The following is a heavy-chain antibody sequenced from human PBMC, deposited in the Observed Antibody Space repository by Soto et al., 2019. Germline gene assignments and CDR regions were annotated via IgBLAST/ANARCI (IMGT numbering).Heavy chain of an antibody. V-gene: IGHV3-33*01. D-gene: IGHD2-15*01. CDR3: ARGDLGYCSGGSCYLQFDY. CDR1: GFTFSSYG. J-gene: IGHJ4*02. Sequence: QVQLVESGGGVVQPGRSLRLSCAASGFTFSSYGMHWVRQAPGKGLEWVAAIWYDGSNKYYADSVKGRFTISRDNSKNTLYLQMNSLRAEDTAVYYCARGDLGYCSGGSCYLQFDYWGQGTLVTVSS. CDR2: IWYDGSNK.